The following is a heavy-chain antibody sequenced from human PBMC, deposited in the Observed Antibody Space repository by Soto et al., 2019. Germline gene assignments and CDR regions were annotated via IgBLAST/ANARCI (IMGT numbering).Heavy chain of an antibody. CDR1: GGSISSGGYY. CDR2: IYYSGST. D-gene: IGHD6-13*01. V-gene: IGHV4-39*01. Sequence: PSQTLSLTCTVSGGSISSGGYYWSWIRQHPGKGLEWIGSIYYSGSTHYNPSLESRVTLSVDTSKNQFSLKLNSVTAADTAVYYCARQWGNWYWAFNVWGQGTMVTVSS. J-gene: IGHJ3*01. CDR3: ARQWGNWYWAFNV.